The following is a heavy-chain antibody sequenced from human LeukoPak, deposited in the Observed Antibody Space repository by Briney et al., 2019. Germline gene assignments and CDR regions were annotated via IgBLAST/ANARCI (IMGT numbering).Heavy chain of an antibody. CDR3: AKDGGLWVSAHWGDS. J-gene: IGHJ4*02. V-gene: IGHV3-23*01. CDR1: GFTFSSYT. Sequence: SLRLSCAASGFTFSSYTMSWVRQAPGKGLEWVSTITTSDGNTYYADSVKGRFTVSRDNTKNTLFLQMNSLRAEDTAVYYCAKDGGLWVSAHWGDSWGRGTLVTVSS. D-gene: IGHD7-27*01. CDR2: ITTSDGNT.